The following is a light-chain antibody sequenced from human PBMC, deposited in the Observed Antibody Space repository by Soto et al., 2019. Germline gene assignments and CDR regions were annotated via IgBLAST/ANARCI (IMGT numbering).Light chain of an antibody. J-gene: IGLJ2*01. V-gene: IGLV2-14*01. Sequence: QSALTQPASVSGSPGQSITISCTGTSSDVGGYNYVSWYQQHPGKAPKLMIYDVSNRPSGVSNRFSGSKSGNTASLTISGLQAEDEADYYCSSYAGSNNHVVFGGGTKVTVL. CDR3: SSYAGSNNHVV. CDR2: DVS. CDR1: SSDVGGYNY.